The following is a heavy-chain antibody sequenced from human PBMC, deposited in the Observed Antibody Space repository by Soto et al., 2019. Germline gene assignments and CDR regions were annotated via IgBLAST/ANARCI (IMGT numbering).Heavy chain of an antibody. D-gene: IGHD6-19*01. J-gene: IGHJ4*02. CDR2: ISGSGGST. Sequence: EVQLLESGGGLVQPGGSQRLYCAASGFTFSSYVMSWVRQAPGKGPEWVSAISGSGGSTYFADSVKGRFTISRDNSKSTLYLQMNSLRAEDTAVYHCAKYGSGWYLAYWGQGTLVTVSS. CDR3: AKYGSGWYLAY. CDR1: GFTFSSYV. V-gene: IGHV3-23*01.